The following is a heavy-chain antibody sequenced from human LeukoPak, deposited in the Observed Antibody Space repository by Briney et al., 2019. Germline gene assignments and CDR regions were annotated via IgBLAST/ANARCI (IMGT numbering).Heavy chain of an antibody. J-gene: IGHJ4*02. Sequence: GGSLRLSCAASGFLFGSYAINWVRQAPGRGLEWVSYISSSSSYIYYADSVKGRFTISRDNSKNTLYLQMNSLRAEDTAVYYCAKLNSGPSGYWGQGTLVTVSS. D-gene: IGHD2/OR15-2a*01. CDR1: GFLFGSYA. CDR2: ISSSSSYI. CDR3: AKLNSGPSGY. V-gene: IGHV3-21*01.